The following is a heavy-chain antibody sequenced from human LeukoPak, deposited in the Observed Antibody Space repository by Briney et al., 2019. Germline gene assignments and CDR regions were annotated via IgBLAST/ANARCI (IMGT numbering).Heavy chain of an antibody. CDR1: GGSLSGYY. CDR3: ARDVVPRDYGDTLNAYDL. V-gene: IGHV4-34*01. Sequence: PSETLSLTCAVSGGSLSGYYWSWIRQSPGKGREWMGDIHHEGRTKYKSSFKSRITIFLVSSKNEVSLRLSPVTPADTALYFCARDVVPRDYGDTLNAYDLWGQGTMVTVS. CDR2: IHHEGRT. J-gene: IGHJ3*01. D-gene: IGHD4-17*01.